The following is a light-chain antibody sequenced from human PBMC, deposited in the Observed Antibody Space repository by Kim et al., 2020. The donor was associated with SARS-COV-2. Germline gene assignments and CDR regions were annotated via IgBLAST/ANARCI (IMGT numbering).Light chain of an antibody. J-gene: IGLJ1*01. CDR3: MIYYGGVYV. CDR2: GTS. V-gene: IGLV7-43*01. CDR1: TGEVTSDFY. Sequence: PGGTVTLTCASSTGEVTSDFYPNWVQQTPGQPPRALIYGTSNRHSWTPARFSGSLLGGKAALTLSGVQPEDEAEYYCMIYYGGVYVFGTGTKVTVL.